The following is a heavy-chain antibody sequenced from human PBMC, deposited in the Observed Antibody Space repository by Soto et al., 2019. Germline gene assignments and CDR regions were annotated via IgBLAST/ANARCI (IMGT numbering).Heavy chain of an antibody. Sequence: ASVKVSCKASGYTFTSYYMHWVRQAPGQGPEWMGIINPSGGSTSYAQKFQGRVTMTRDTSTSTVYMELSSLRSEDTAVYYCARGGVVVVIATPAVIAFDIWGQGTMVTVSS. V-gene: IGHV1-46*03. J-gene: IGHJ3*02. CDR2: INPSGGST. CDR3: ARGGVVVVIATPAVIAFDI. CDR1: GYTFTSYY. D-gene: IGHD2-21*01.